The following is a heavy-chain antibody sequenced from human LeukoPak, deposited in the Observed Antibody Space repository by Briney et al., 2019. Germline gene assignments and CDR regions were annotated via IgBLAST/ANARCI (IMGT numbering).Heavy chain of an antibody. Sequence: SETLSLTCTVSGGSISSGAHYWSWIRQHPGKGLEWIGNIYYSGSTYYNPSLKSRVTMSVDTSKNQFSLKLSSVTAADTAVYYCARGFGTSSYYYGMDVWGQGTTVTVSS. CDR1: GGSISSGAHY. CDR3: ARGFGTSSYYYGMDV. J-gene: IGHJ6*02. D-gene: IGHD3-10*01. V-gene: IGHV4-31*03. CDR2: IYYSGST.